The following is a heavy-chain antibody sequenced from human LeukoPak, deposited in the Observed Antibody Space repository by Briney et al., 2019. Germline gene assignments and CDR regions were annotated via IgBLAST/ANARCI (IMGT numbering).Heavy chain of an antibody. CDR1: GYSFTNYW. D-gene: IGHD6-19*01. CDR3: ARREGGWYLDY. V-gene: IGHV5-51*03. J-gene: IGHJ4*02. Sequence: GESLKISCTGSGYSFTNYWIGWVRQMPGKGLEWIGIIYPGDSDTIYSPSFQGQVTISADKSISTAYLQWSSLKASDTAMYYCARREGGWYLDYWGQGTLVTVSS. CDR2: IYPGDSDT.